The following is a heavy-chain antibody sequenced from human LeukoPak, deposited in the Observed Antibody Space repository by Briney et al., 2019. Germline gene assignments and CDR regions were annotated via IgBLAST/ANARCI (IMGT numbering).Heavy chain of an antibody. CDR3: ARKRSSGYSDY. V-gene: IGHV1-2*02. CDR1: GGTFSSYA. J-gene: IGHJ4*02. Sequence: ASVKVSCKASGGTFSSYAISWVRQAPGQGLEWMGWINPDSGGTNSAQKFQGRVTMTRDTSISAAYMELSSLRSDDTAVYYCARKRSSGYSDYWGQGTLVTVSS. CDR2: INPDSGGT. D-gene: IGHD3-22*01.